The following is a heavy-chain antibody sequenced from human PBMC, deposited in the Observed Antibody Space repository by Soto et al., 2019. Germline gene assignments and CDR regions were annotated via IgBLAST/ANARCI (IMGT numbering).Heavy chain of an antibody. CDR2: IYPSDSDT. CDR1: GYNFAGYW. D-gene: IGHD3-16*02. V-gene: IGHV5-51*01. CDR3: ARLGVWGSYRYTELDY. J-gene: IGHJ4*02. Sequence: GESLKISCKGSGYNFAGYWIAWVRQMPGKGLELMGIIYPSDSDTNYSPSFQGHVTISADKSISTAYLQWSSLKASDTAMYYCARLGVWGSYRYTELDYWGQGXLVTVSS.